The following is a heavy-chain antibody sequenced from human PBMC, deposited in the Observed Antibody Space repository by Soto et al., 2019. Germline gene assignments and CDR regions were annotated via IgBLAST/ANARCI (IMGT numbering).Heavy chain of an antibody. CDR1: GFTFSDYY. V-gene: IGHV3-11*06. CDR2: ISGSGSYR. CDR3: ARMADGYNYHFDY. J-gene: IGHJ4*02. D-gene: IGHD5-12*01. Sequence: GGSLRLSCAASGFTFSDYYMSWIRQAPGKGLEWVSSISGSGSYRTYADSVKGRFSISRDDAKKSLYLQMSGLRAEDTAIYFCARMADGYNYHFDYWGQGTLVTVSS.